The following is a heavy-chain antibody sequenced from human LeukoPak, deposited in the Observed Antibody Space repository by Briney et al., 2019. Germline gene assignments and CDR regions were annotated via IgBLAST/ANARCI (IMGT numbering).Heavy chain of an antibody. D-gene: IGHD5-24*01. V-gene: IGHV3-21*01. J-gene: IGHJ4*02. CDR1: GFTFSSYA. Sequence: GGSLRLSCAASGFTFSSYAMSWVRQAPGKGLEWVSSISSSSSYIYYADSVKGRFTISRDNAKNSLYLQMNSLRAEDTAVYYCARIIRDGYNPALAYWGQGTLVTVSS. CDR3: ARIIRDGYNPALAY. CDR2: ISSSSSYI.